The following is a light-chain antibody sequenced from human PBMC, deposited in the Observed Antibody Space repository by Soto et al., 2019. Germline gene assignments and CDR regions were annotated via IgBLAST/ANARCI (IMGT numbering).Light chain of an antibody. CDR1: QSVSSN. CDR2: DAS. CDR3: HQYHNFPRT. J-gene: IGKJ1*01. V-gene: IGKV3D-15*01. Sequence: ENVLTQSPATLSLSPWGRANRSCRASQSVSSNLAWYQQKPGQAPRLLIFDASNRATGIPVRFSGSGSGTEFTLTVSSLQTDDFATYYCHQYHNFPRTFGKGTKVDIK.